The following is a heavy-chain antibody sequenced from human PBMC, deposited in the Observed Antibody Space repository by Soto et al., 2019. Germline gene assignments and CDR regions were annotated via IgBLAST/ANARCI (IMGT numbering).Heavy chain of an antibody. Sequence: QVQLQQWGAGLLKPSETLSLTCAVYGGSFSGYYWSWIRQPPGKGLEWIGEINHSGSTNYNPSLKSRVTISVDTSKNQFSLKLSSVTAADTAVYYCASGCYDILTGYYTPYYMDVWGKGTTVTVSS. CDR1: GGSFSGYY. V-gene: IGHV4-34*01. D-gene: IGHD3-9*01. J-gene: IGHJ6*03. CDR2: INHSGST. CDR3: ASGCYDILTGYYTPYYMDV.